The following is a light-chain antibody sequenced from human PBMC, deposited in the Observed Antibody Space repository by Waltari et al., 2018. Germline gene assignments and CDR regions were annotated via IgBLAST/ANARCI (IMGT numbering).Light chain of an antibody. J-gene: IGKJ2*01. CDR1: QSVSDRR. V-gene: IGKV3-20*01. Sequence: EIVLTQSPGTLSLSPGERATLSCRASQSVSDRRLAWTQQKPGQAPRLLIYGASTRATGIPDRFSGSGSGTDCTLTINKVEPEDFAVYYCQQYGSSPLTFGQGTKLEI. CDR2: GAS. CDR3: QQYGSSPLT.